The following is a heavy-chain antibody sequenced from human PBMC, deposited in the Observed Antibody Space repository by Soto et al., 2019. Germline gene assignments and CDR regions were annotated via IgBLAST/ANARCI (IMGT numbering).Heavy chain of an antibody. CDR3: ARTGYCSGGSCPRGAYGMDV. D-gene: IGHD2-15*01. V-gene: IGHV4-31*02. CDR2: IYYSGST. Sequence: DLEWIGYIYYSGSTYYNPSLKSRVTISVDTSKNQFSLKLSSVTAADTAVYYCARTGYCSGGSCPRGAYGMDVWGQGTTVTVSS. J-gene: IGHJ6*02.